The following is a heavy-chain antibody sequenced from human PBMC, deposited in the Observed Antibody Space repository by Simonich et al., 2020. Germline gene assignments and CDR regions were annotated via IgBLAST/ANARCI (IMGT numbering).Heavy chain of an antibody. V-gene: IGHV3-74*01. CDR1: GFTFSSYW. CDR2: INSDGSST. D-gene: IGHD4-4*01. Sequence: EVQLVESGGGLVQPGGSLRLSCAASGFTFSSYWMHWVRQAPGKGRWLVSRINSDGSSTSYADSVKGRFTISRDNAKNTLYLQMNSLRAEDTAVYYCARDYSNYDAFDIWGQGTMVTVSS. CDR3: ARDYSNYDAFDI. J-gene: IGHJ3*02.